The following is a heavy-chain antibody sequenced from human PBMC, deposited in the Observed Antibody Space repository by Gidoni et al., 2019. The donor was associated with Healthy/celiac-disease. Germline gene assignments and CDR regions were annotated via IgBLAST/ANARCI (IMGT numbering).Heavy chain of an antibody. Sequence: QVQLQESGPGLVKPSETLSLTCTVSGGSISSYYWSWIRRPAGKGLEWIGRIYTSGSTNYNPSLKSRVTMSVDTSKNQFSLKLSSVTAADTAVYYCATLSYYYDSSGPVLFDYWGQGTLVTVSS. J-gene: IGHJ4*02. CDR3: ATLSYYYDSSGPVLFDY. D-gene: IGHD3-22*01. CDR2: IYTSGST. CDR1: GGSISSYY. V-gene: IGHV4-4*07.